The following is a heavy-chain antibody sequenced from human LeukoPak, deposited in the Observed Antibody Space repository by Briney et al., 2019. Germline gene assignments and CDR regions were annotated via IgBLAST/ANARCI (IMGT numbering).Heavy chain of an antibody. CDR3: ARDAGGGQIGISVDY. CDR1: GFTVSSNY. V-gene: IGHV3-66*01. Sequence: GGSLRLSCAASGFTVSSNYMSWVRQAPGKGLEWVSVIYNDGRTYYADSVKGRSTISRDNSKSTLYLEMNSLRVEDTAMYYCARDAGGGQIGISVDYWGQGTLVTVSS. D-gene: IGHD3-16*01. J-gene: IGHJ4*02. CDR2: IYNDGRT.